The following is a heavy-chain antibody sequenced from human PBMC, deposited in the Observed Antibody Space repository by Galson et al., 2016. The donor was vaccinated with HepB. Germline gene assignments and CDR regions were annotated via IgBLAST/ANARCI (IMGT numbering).Heavy chain of an antibody. V-gene: IGHV1-2*02. J-gene: IGHJ4*02. CDR2: IDPNSGGT. CDR1: GYSFSGYY. CDR3: AREMRRTSGFDY. Sequence: SVKVSCKASGYSFSGYYMHWVRQAPGQGLEWMGWIDPNSGGTSYAQKFQGRVAMTRDTSINTAYMDLSRLKSDDTAVYYCAREMRRTSGFDYWGQGTLVTVSS.